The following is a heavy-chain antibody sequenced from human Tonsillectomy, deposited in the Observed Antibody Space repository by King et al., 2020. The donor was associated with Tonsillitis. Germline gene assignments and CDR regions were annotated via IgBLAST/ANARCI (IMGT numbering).Heavy chain of an antibody. CDR1: GFTFSDSH. V-gene: IGHV3-73*01. D-gene: IGHD2-2*01. J-gene: IGHJ4*02. CDR2: IRSKANDYAT. Sequence: VQLVESGGGLVKPGGSLRLSCAASGFTFSDSHVHWVRQASGKGLEWVGHIRSKANDYATAYGSSVRGRFTISRDDSQNTAYLQMNSLKTEDTAVYYCSRQTDSCHDYWGQGTLVTVSS. CDR3: SRQTDSCHDY.